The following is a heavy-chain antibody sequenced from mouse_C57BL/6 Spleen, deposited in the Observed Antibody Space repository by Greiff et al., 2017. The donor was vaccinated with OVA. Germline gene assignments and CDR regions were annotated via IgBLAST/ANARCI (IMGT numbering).Heavy chain of an antibody. Sequence: QVQLKQPGAELVKPGASVKLSCKASGYTFTSYWMHWVKQRPGRGLEWIGRIDPNSGGTKYNEKFKSKATLTVDKPSSPAYMQLSSLTSEDSAVYYCARPFSGGVAHYYAMDYWGQGTSVTVSS. D-gene: IGHD1-1*01. CDR1: GYTFTSYW. V-gene: IGHV1-72*01. J-gene: IGHJ4*01. CDR3: ARPFSGGVAHYYAMDY. CDR2: IDPNSGGT.